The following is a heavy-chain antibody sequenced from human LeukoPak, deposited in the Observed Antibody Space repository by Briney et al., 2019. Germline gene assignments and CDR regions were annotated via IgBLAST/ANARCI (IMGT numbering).Heavy chain of an antibody. V-gene: IGHV3-7*01. J-gene: IGHJ4*02. CDR2: IKQDGSEK. CDR1: GFTFSSYW. D-gene: IGHD6-6*01. CDR3: ARTRSSGGLYYFDY. Sequence: GGSLRLSCAASGFTFSSYWMSWVRQAPGKGLEWVANIKQDGSEKYYVDSVKGRFTISRDNAKNSLYLQMNSLRADDTAVYYCARTRSSGGLYYFDYWGQGTLVTVSS.